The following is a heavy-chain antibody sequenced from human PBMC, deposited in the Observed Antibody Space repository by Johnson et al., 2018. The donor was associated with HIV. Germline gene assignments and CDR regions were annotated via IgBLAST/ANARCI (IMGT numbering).Heavy chain of an antibody. D-gene: IGHD1-26*01. CDR2: INWNGGST. V-gene: IGHV3-20*04. J-gene: IGHJ6*04. CDR3: AREGAWEVRPGAFDI. Sequence: EVQLVQSRGGVVRPGGSLRLSCAASGFTFDDYGMSWVRQAPGKGLAWVSGINWNGGSTGYADSVKGRFTISRDNAKNSLYLQMNSLRAEDTALYYCAREGAWEVRPGAFDIWGKGTTVTVSS. CDR1: GFTFDDYG.